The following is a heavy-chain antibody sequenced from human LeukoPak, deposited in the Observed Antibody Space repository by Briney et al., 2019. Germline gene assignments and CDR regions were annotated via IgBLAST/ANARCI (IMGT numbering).Heavy chain of an antibody. D-gene: IGHD2-2*01. CDR2: INPNSGGT. J-gene: IGHJ5*02. CDR3: ARDSYCRGINCYAFDP. V-gene: IGHV1-2*02. CDR1: GYTFTGYY. Sequence: ASVKVSCKASGYTFTGYYMHWVRQAPGQGLEWMGWINPNSGGTNYAQKFQGRVTMTRDTSITTAYMELSRLRSDDTAVYFCARDSYCRGINCYAFDPWGQGTLATVSS.